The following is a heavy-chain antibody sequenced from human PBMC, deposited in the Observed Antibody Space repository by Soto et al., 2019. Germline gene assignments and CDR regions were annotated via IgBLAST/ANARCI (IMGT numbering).Heavy chain of an antibody. V-gene: IGHV4-59*11. CDR1: GGSINYHF. CDR2: IHSSGRT. CDR3: ARDTYYESETNWEDYFGP. D-gene: IGHD3-22*01. Sequence: VQLQESGPGQVKPAETLSLTCTVSGGSINYHFWTWVRQPPGKGLEWIGYIHSSGRTNSNPSLKSRVTLSVDTSKNQISLELRSVTAADTAVYFCARDTYYESETNWEDYFGPWGQGALVTVSS. J-gene: IGHJ5*02.